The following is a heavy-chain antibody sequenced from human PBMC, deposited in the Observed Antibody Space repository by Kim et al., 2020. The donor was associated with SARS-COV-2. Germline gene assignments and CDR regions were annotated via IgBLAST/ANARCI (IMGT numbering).Heavy chain of an antibody. J-gene: IGHJ4*02. CDR2: IYYSGST. CDR3: ARGGEYCSSTSCYFDY. V-gene: IGHV4-31*03. CDR1: GGSISSGGYY. D-gene: IGHD2-2*01. Sequence: SETLSLTCTVSGGSISSGGYYWSWIRQHPGKGLEWIGYIYYSGSTYYNPSLKSRVTISVDTSKNQFSLKLSSVTAADTAVYYCARGGEYCSSTSCYFDYWGQGTLVTVSS.